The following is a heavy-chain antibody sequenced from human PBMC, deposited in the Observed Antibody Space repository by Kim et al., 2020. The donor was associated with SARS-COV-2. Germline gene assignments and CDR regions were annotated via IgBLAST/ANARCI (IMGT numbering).Heavy chain of an antibody. CDR2: INSDGSST. J-gene: IGHJ6*02. CDR1: GFTFSSYW. D-gene: IGHD6-6*01. CDR3: ARVRIAARHLPLGYYSYYYGMDV. Sequence: GGSLRLSCAASGFTFSSYWMHWVRQAPGKWLVWVSRINSDGSSTSYADSVKGRFTISRDNAKNTLYLQMNSLRAEDTAVYYCARVRIAARHLPLGYYSYYYGMDVGGQGNTVTVSS. V-gene: IGHV3-74*01.